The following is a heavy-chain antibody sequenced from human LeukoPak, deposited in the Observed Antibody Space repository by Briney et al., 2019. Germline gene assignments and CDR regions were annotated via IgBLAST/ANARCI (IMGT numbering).Heavy chain of an antibody. CDR2: IIPIFGRA. CDR3: ARDRDGYFDY. J-gene: IGHJ4*02. Sequence: SVKVSCKASGYTFTSYAMTWVRQAPGQGLEWMGGIIPIFGRANYAQKFKSRVTITTDESTSTAYMELSSLRAEETGVYYCARDRDGYFDYWGQGTLVTVSS. V-gene: IGHV1-69*05. D-gene: IGHD2-8*01. CDR1: GYTFTSYA.